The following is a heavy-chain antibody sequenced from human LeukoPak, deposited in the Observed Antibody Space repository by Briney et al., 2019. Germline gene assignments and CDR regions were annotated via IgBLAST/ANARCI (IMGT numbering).Heavy chain of an antibody. J-gene: IGHJ6*02. CDR2: ISSSSSTI. D-gene: IGHD3-3*02. CDR3: AREVGFLEWLFPRHYGMDV. V-gene: IGHV3-48*02. CDR1: GFTFSSYS. Sequence: GGSLRFSCAASGFTFSSYSMNWVRQAPGKGLEWVSYISSSSSTIYYADSVKGRFTISRDNAKNSLYLQMNSLRDEDTAVYYCAREVGFLEWLFPRHYGMDVWGQGTTVTVSS.